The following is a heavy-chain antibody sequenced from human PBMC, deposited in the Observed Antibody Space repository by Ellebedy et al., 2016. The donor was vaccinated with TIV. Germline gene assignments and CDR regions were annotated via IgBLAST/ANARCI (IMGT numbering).Heavy chain of an antibody. J-gene: IGHJ4*02. V-gene: IGHV3-30*18. D-gene: IGHD3-22*01. CDR1: GFTFSSYG. Sequence: GESLKISCAASGFTFSSYGMHWVRQAPGKGLEWVAVISYDGSNKYYADSVKGRFTISRDNSKNTLYLQMNSLRAEDTAVYYCAKRDYYDSSGYYYGILDYWGQGTLVTVSS. CDR2: ISYDGSNK. CDR3: AKRDYYDSSGYYYGILDY.